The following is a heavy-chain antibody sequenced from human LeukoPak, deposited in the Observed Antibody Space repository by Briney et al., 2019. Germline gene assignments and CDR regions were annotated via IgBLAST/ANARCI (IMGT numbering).Heavy chain of an antibody. V-gene: IGHV1-2*02. J-gene: IGHJ4*02. Sequence: ASVKVSCKASGYTFSGYYMHWVRQAPGQGLEWMGWINPKSGGTNEAQKFHDRVTMTRDTSIRTAYMEVSRLRSEDTAVYYCARIGENGHNSATSDYWGQGTLVTVSS. CDR3: ARIGENGHNSATSDY. CDR2: INPKSGGT. CDR1: GYTFSGYY. D-gene: IGHD5-24*01.